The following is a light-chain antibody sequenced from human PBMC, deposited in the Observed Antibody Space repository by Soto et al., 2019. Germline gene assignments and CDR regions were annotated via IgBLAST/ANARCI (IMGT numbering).Light chain of an antibody. CDR1: SSNIGAGYD. V-gene: IGLV1-40*01. CDR3: QSYDSRLSGYV. J-gene: IGLJ1*01. CDR2: GNS. Sequence: SALTQPPSVSGAPGQRVTISCTGSSSNIGAGYDVHWYQQLPGTAPKLLIYGNSNRPSGVPDRVSGSKSGTSASLAITGLQAEDEADYYCQSYDSRLSGYVFGTGTKVTVL.